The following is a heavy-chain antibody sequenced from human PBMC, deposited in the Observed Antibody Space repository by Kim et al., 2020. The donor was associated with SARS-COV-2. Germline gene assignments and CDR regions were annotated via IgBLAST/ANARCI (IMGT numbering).Heavy chain of an antibody. CDR1: GFTFHDYA. CDR3: AKTKIPYFDWLYPDY. CDR2: ISWNSGSI. J-gene: IGHJ4*02. D-gene: IGHD3-9*01. V-gene: IGHV3-9*01. Sequence: GGSLRLSCAASGFTFHDYAMHWVRQAPGKGLEWVSGISWNSGSIGYADSVKGRFTISRDNAKNSLYLQMNSLRVEDTALYYCAKTKIPYFDWLYPDYWGQGTLVTVSS.